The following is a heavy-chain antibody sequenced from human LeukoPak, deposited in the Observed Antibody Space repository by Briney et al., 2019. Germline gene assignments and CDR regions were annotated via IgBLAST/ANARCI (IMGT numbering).Heavy chain of an antibody. CDR2: ISGSGGST. Sequence: GGSLRLSCAASGFTFSSYAMSWVRQAPGKGLELVSAISGSGGSTYYADSVKGRFTISRDNSKNTLYLQMNSLRAEDTAVYYCAKVPNSSSWYRKHYYYYGMDVWGQGTTVTVSS. V-gene: IGHV3-23*01. D-gene: IGHD6-13*01. CDR1: GFTFSSYA. CDR3: AKVPNSSSWYRKHYYYYGMDV. J-gene: IGHJ6*02.